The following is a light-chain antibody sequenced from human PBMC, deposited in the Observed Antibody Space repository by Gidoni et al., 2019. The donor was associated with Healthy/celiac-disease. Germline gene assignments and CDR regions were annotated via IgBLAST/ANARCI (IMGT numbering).Light chain of an antibody. CDR3: QQYGSSRGFT. CDR2: GAS. V-gene: IGKV3-20*01. Sequence: EIVLTQSPGTLSLSPGERATLSCRASQSVSSSYLAWYQQKPGQAPRLLIYGASSRATGIPDRFSGRGSGTDFTLTISRLEPEDFAVYYCQQYGSSRGFTFGPXTKVDIK. CDR1: QSVSSSY. J-gene: IGKJ3*01.